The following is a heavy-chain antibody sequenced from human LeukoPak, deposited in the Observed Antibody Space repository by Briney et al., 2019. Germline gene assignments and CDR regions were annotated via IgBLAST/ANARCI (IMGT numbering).Heavy chain of an antibody. CDR3: AKLSDLVGARFDY. J-gene: IGHJ4*02. V-gene: IGHV3-23*01. Sequence: PGGSLRLSCAVSGFTFRSYAMSWVRQAPGKGLEWVSVLRGSGGTTYYADSVKGRFTISRDNSKNTLYLQMNSLRAEDTAVYYCAKLSDLVGARFDYWGQGTLVTVSS. CDR2: LRGSGGTT. D-gene: IGHD1-26*01. CDR1: GFTFRSYA.